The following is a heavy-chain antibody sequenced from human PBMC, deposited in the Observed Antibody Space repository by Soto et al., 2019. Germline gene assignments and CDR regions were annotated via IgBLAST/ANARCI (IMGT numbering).Heavy chain of an antibody. CDR2: ISGSGGST. CDR3: VKEARYCSSTSCYGWFDP. Sequence: GGSLRLSCAASGFTFSSYAMSWVRQAPGKGLEWVSAISGSGGSTYYADSVKGRFTISRDNSKNTLYLQMNSLRAEDTAVYYCVKEARYCSSTSCYGWFDPWGQGTLVTVSS. V-gene: IGHV3-23*01. D-gene: IGHD2-2*01. J-gene: IGHJ5*02. CDR1: GFTFSSYA.